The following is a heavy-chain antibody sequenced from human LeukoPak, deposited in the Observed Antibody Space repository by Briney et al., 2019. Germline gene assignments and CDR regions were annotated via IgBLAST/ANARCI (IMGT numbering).Heavy chain of an antibody. CDR3: ARVEYSGNGNLY. D-gene: IGHD1-26*01. CDR1: GLTFNNYW. CDR2: INRDGSGK. V-gene: IGHV3-7*03. J-gene: IGHJ4*02. Sequence: GGSLRLSCAVSGLTFNNYWMTWVRQVPGKGVEWVANINRDGSGKYYLPSVRGGFTISKDDAKDSLYLQMDSLRPEDTAIYYCARVEYSGNGNLYWGQGTLVTVSS.